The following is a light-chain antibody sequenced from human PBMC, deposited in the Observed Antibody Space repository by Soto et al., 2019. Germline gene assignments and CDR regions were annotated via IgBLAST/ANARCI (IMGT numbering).Light chain of an antibody. Sequence: QSALTQPASVSGSPGQSITISCTGTSSDVGSYNLVSWYQQHPGKAPKLMIYEVSKRPSGVSNRFSGSKSGNTASLTISGLQAEDDADYYCCSYAGSSTFSLFGAGPKATVL. CDR3: CSYAGSSTFSL. V-gene: IGLV2-23*02. CDR2: EVS. CDR1: SSDVGSYNL. J-gene: IGLJ1*01.